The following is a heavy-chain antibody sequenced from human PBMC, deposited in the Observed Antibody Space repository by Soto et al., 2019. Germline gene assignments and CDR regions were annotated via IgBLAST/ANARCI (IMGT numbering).Heavy chain of an antibody. V-gene: IGHV3-21*01. J-gene: IGHJ4*02. CDR2: CTPSSSSI. D-gene: IGHD6-13*01. CDR3: ARDAASSLDH. Sequence: EVQLVESGGGLVKPGGSLRLPCAASGFTFKLYTMHWVRQAPGKGLEWVSFCTPSSSSISYADSVEGRFTISRDNARNSLYLQIYNLRAEDTAVYYCARDAASSLDHWGQGTLVTVSS. CDR1: GFTFKLYT.